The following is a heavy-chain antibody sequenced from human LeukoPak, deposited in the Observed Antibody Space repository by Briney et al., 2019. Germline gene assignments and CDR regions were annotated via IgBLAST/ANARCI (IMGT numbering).Heavy chain of an antibody. Sequence: SVKVSCKASGYTFTSYGISWVRQAPGQGLEGMGWISAYNGNTNYAQKLQGRVTMTTDTSTSTAYMELRSLRSDDTAVYYCAREWGYGCGGECFSGIQAYYGMDVWGQGTTVTVSS. CDR2: ISAYNGNT. CDR1: GYTFTSYG. D-gene: IGHD2-15*01. CDR3: AREWGYGCGGECFSGIQAYYGMDV. J-gene: IGHJ6*02. V-gene: IGHV1-18*01.